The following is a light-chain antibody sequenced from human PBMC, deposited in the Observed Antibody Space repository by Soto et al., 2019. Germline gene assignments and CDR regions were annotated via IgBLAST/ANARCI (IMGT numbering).Light chain of an antibody. CDR2: DAS. J-gene: IGKJ1*01. Sequence: EIVMTQSPATLSVSPGDRATLSCRASRSVSSNLAWYQQKPGQAPRLLIYDASTRATGIPAKFSGSGSGTEFTLTISSLQSEDVAVYYCQQHNDWPPWTFGQGTKVEIK. CDR1: RSVSSN. CDR3: QQHNDWPPWT. V-gene: IGKV3-15*01.